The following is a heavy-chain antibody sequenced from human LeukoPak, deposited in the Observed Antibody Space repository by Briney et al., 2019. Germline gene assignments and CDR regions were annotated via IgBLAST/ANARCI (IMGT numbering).Heavy chain of an antibody. V-gene: IGHV4-34*01. Sequence: PSETLSLTCAVYGGSFSGYYWSWIRQPPGKGLEWIGEINHSGSTNYNPSLKSRVTISVDTSKNKCSLKLSSVTAADTAVYYCARAVTVAGSSDYWGQGTLVTVSS. J-gene: IGHJ4*02. D-gene: IGHD6-19*01. CDR1: GGSFSGYY. CDR2: INHSGST. CDR3: ARAVTVAGSSDY.